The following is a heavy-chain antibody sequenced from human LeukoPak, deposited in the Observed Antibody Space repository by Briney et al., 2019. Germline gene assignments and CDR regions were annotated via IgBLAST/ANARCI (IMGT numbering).Heavy chain of an antibody. D-gene: IGHD2-2*01. Sequence: GGSLRLSCAASGFTFSSYAMSWVRQAPGKGLEWVSAISGSGGSTYYADSVKGRFTISRDNSKNTLYLQMNSLRAEDTAVYYCARALGYCSSTSCRSAPPSRVNYYGMDVWGQGTTVTVSS. CDR2: ISGSGGST. V-gene: IGHV3-23*01. CDR3: ARALGYCSSTSCRSAPPSRVNYYGMDV. J-gene: IGHJ6*02. CDR1: GFTFSSYA.